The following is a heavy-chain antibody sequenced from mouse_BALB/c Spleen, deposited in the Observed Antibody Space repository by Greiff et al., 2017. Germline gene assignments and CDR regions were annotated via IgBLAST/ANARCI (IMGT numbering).Heavy chain of an antibody. CDR3: NARYDLSY. J-gene: IGHJ3*01. V-gene: IGHV14-4*02. D-gene: IGHD2-3*01. CDR2: IDPENGDT. Sequence: EVQLQQSGAELVRSGASVKLSCTASGFNIKDYYMHWVKQRPEQGLEWIGWIDPENGDTEYAPKFQGKATMTADTSSNTAYLQLSSLTSEDTAVYYCNARYDLSYGGQGTLVTVAA. CDR1: GFNIKDYY.